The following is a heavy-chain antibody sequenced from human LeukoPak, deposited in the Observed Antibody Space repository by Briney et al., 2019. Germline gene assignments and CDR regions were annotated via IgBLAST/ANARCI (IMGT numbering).Heavy chain of an antibody. Sequence: PSETLSLTCTVYGGSFSGYYWSWIRQPPGKGLGWIGEINHSGSTNYNPSLKSRVTISVDTSKNQFSLKLSSVTAADTAVYYCAELGITMIGGVWGKGTTVTVSS. D-gene: IGHD3-10*02. CDR2: INHSGST. CDR3: AELGITMIGGV. J-gene: IGHJ6*04. V-gene: IGHV4-34*01. CDR1: GGSFSGYY.